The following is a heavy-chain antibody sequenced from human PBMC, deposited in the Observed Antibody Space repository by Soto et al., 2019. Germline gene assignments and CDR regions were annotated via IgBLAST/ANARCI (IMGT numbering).Heavy chain of an antibody. CDR1: GGSISSGGYY. CDR3: ARSPPRLWFGAHGGMDV. J-gene: IGHJ6*02. V-gene: IGHV4-31*03. CDR2: IYYSGST. Sequence: PSETLSLTCTVSGGSISSGGYYWSWIRQHPGKGLEWIGYIYYSGSTYYNPSLKSRVTISVDTSKNQFSLTLSSVTAADTAGYHCARSPPRLWFGAHGGMDVWDQGTMLTVTS. D-gene: IGHD3-10*01.